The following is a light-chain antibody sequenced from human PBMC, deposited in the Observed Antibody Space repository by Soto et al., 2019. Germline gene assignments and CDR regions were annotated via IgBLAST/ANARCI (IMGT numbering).Light chain of an antibody. CDR1: SSDVGGYNY. V-gene: IGLV2-14*01. Sequence: QSALTQPASVSGSPGQSITFACTGTSSDVGGYNYVSWYQQYPGKAPRLVISDVSNRPSGVSNRFSGSKSGNSASLTISELQAEDEADYYCSSYTSSSTYVFGTGTKATVL. J-gene: IGLJ1*01. CDR2: DVS. CDR3: SSYTSSSTYV.